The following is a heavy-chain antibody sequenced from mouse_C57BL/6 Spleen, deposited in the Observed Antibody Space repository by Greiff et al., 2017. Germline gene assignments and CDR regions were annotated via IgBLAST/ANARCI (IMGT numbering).Heavy chain of an antibody. CDR2: IDPSDSYT. CDR3: ARRSYGSSPYYAMDY. Sequence: VQLQQPGAELVRPGTSVKLSCKASGYTFTSYWMHWVKQRPGQGLEWIGVIDPSDSYTNYNQKFKGKATLTVDTSSSTAYMQLSSLTSEDSAVYYCARRSYGSSPYYAMDYWGQGTSVTVSS. J-gene: IGHJ4*01. D-gene: IGHD1-1*01. CDR1: GYTFTSYW. V-gene: IGHV1-59*01.